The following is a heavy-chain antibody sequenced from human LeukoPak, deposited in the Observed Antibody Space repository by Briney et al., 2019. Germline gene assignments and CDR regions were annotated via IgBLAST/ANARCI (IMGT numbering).Heavy chain of an antibody. Sequence: SETLSLTCTVSGYSISSDYYWGWIRQPPGKGLEWIGSIYHSGSTYYKPSLKSRVTISVDTSKNQFSLKLSSVTAADTAVYYCARQSVRTPYYYGSGSYSRGAFDIWGQGTMVTVSS. CDR3: ARQSVRTPYYYGSGSYSRGAFDI. D-gene: IGHD3-10*01. CDR1: GYSISSDYY. CDR2: IYHSGST. V-gene: IGHV4-38-2*02. J-gene: IGHJ3*02.